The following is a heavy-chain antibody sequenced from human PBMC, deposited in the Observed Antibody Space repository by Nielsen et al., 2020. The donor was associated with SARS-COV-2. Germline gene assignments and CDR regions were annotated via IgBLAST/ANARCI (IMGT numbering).Heavy chain of an antibody. CDR3: VRDNWGRMDV. CDR1: GFTFSDYY. CDR2: IYSDDSA. D-gene: IGHD7-27*01. J-gene: IGHJ6*02. V-gene: IGHV3-66*01. Sequence: GGSLRLSCAASGFTFSDYYMSWVRQAAGKGLEWVSVIYSDDSASYADSVKGRFTVSRDNFKNMLYLQMNSLRAEDTGVYYCVRDNWGRMDVWGQGTTVTVSS.